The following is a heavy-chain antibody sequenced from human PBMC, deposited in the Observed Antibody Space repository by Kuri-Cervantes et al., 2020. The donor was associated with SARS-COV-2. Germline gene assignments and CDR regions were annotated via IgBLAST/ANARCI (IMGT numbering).Heavy chain of an antibody. D-gene: IGHD2-8*01. Sequence: GESLKISCAASGFSFSSYGMSWVRQASGKGLEWVGRIRSKTNSHATSYAASVKGRFTISRDDSKHTAFLQMKGLKTEDSAVYYCTVRLQPEGVLDYWGPGTLVTVSS. V-gene: IGHV3-73*01. CDR2: IRSKTNSHAT. CDR3: TVRLQPEGVLDY. CDR1: GFSFSSYG. J-gene: IGHJ4*02.